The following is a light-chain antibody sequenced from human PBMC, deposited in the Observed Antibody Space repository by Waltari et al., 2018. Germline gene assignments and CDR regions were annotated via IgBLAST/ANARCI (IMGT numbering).Light chain of an antibody. CDR1: SRDVGCYNY. CDR2: DVN. Sequence: QSALTQPRSVSGSPGQSVTISCTGTSRDVGCYNYVSWYQQHPGKAPKFMIYDVNKRPSGVPDRFSGSKSGNTASLTISGLQAEDEADYYCCSYAGSYTFVFGGGTKLTVL. V-gene: IGLV2-11*01. J-gene: IGLJ2*01. CDR3: CSYAGSYTFV.